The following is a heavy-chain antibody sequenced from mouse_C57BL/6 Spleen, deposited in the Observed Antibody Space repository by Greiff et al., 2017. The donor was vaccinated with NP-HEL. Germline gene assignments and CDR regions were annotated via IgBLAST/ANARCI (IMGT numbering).Heavy chain of an antibody. CDR3: AREVYYGCGYEGVAY. J-gene: IGHJ3*01. Sequence: EVKLVESGEGLVKPGGSLKLSCAASGFTFSSYAMSWVRQTPEKRLEWVAYISSGGDYIYYAHTVKGRFTISRDNARNPLYLQMRSLKSEDTAMDYCAREVYYGCGYEGVAYWGQGTLVTVSA. CDR2: ISSGGDYI. V-gene: IGHV5S21*01. D-gene: IGHD1-1*01. CDR1: GFTFSSYA.